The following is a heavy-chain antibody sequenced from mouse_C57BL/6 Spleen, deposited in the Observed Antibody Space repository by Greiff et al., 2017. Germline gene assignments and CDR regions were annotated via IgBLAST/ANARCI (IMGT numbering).Heavy chain of an antibody. V-gene: IGHV1-55*01. Sequence: QVQLQQPGAELVKPGASVKMSCKASGYTFTSYWITWVKQRPGQGLAWIGDIYPGSGSTNYNEKFKSKATLTVDTSSSTAYMSLSSLTSQDSSVYYCARMGDGYYLYYFDYWGQGTTLTVSS. CDR1: GYTFTSYW. J-gene: IGHJ2*01. D-gene: IGHD2-3*01. CDR3: ARMGDGYYLYYFDY. CDR2: IYPGSGST.